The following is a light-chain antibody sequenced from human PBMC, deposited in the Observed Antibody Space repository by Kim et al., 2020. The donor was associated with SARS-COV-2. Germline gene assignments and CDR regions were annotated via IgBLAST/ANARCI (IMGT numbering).Light chain of an antibody. V-gene: IGLV1-47*01. CDR3: AAWDFSLREV. CDR1: SSNIGSNY. CDR2: RND. Sequence: PGQRVIISGSGSSSNIGSNYVYGYQQFPGTAPKLLIHRNDQRPSGVPDRFSGSKSGTSASLAISGLRYEDEADYYCAAWDFSLREVFGGGTQLTVL. J-gene: IGLJ3*02.